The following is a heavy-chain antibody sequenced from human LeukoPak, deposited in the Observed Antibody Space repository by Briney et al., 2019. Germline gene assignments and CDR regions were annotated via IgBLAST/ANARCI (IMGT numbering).Heavy chain of an antibody. D-gene: IGHD4-17*01. CDR1: GGTFSSYA. Sequence: SVKVSCKASGGTFSSYAISWVRQAPGQGLEWMGGIIPIFGTVNYAQKFQGRVTITTDESTSTAYMELSSLRSEDTAVYYCARDETMTTVTTWPYYYYMDVWGKGTTVTVSS. CDR3: ARDETMTTVTTWPYYYYMDV. CDR2: IIPIFGTV. J-gene: IGHJ6*03. V-gene: IGHV1-69*05.